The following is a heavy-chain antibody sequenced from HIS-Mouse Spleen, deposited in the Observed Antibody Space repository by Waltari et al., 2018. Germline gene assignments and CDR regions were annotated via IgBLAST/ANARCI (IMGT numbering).Heavy chain of an antibody. CDR3: ARAVVTAYYYYGMDV. J-gene: IGHJ6*02. D-gene: IGHD2-21*02. CDR1: GYTFTGNY. V-gene: IGHV1-2*02. CDR2: INPNSGGT. Sequence: QVQLVQSGAEVKKPGASVKVACKASGYTFTGNYMHWVRQAPGQGLEWMGWINPNSGGTNYAQKFQGRVTMTRDTSISTAYMELSRLRSDDTAVYYCARAVVTAYYYYGMDVWGQGTTVTVSS.